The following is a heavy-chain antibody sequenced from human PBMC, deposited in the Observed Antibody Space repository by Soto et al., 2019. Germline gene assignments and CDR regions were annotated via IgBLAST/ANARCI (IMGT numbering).Heavy chain of an antibody. J-gene: IGHJ4*02. CDR3: ARDKRDNYYFDY. D-gene: IGHD2-15*01. CDR1: GGSISSGGYY. Sequence: SETLSLTCTVSGGSISSGGYYWSWIRQHPGKGLEWIGYIYYSGSTYYNPSLKSRVTISVDTSKNQFSLKLSSVTAADTAVYYCARDKRDNYYFDYWGQGTLVTVPQ. CDR2: IYYSGST. V-gene: IGHV4-31*03.